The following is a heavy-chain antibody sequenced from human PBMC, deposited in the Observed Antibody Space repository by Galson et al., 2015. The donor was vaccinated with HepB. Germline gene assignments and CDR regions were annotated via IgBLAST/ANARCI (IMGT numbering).Heavy chain of an antibody. CDR3: ARGALVVGVAATLNNWFDP. D-gene: IGHD2-15*01. CDR2: ISAYNRKT. J-gene: IGHJ5*02. CDR1: GYTFSTYS. Sequence: SVKVSCKVSGYTFSTYSVTWVRQAPGRGLEWMVWISAYNRKTNYAQKFQGRVSMTTDTSTSTVYMELRRLRSDDTAIYYCARGALVVGVAATLNNWFDPWGQGTLVTVSS. V-gene: IGHV1-18*01.